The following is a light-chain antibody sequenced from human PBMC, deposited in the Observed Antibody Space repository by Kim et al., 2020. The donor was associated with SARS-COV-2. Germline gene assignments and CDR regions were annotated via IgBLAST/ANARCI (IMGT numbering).Light chain of an antibody. CDR3: QQYNNWPLFT. CDR1: QSVSSN. Sequence: PGERATLSCRASQSVSSNLAWYQQKPGQAPRLLIYGASTRATGIPARFSGSGSGTEFTLTISSLQSEDFAVYYCQQYNNWPLFTFGPGTKVDIK. V-gene: IGKV3-15*01. J-gene: IGKJ3*01. CDR2: GAS.